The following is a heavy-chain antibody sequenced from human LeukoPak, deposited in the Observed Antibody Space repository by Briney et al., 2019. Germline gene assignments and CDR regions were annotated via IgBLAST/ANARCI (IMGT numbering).Heavy chain of an antibody. CDR1: GFTVSSIH. V-gene: IGHV3-53*01. CDR3: ARENFDP. CDR2: IYSGGNT. J-gene: IGHJ5*02. Sequence: PGGSLRLSCAASGFTVSSIHMSWVRQAPGEGLEWVSVIYSGGNTYYADSVKGRFTITRDNAKNMVYLQMNSLRGEDTAVYYCARENFDPWGQGTQVTVSS.